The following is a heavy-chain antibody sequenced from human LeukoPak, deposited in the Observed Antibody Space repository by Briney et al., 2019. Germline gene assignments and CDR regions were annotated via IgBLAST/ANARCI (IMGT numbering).Heavy chain of an antibody. V-gene: IGHV1-8*01. D-gene: IGHD6-25*01. CDR2: MNPNSGNT. CDR3: ARDEVSGGYSHFDY. J-gene: IGHJ4*02. Sequence: ASVKVSCKASGYTFSSNDINWVRQATGQGLEWMGWMNPNSGNTGYAQKFLGRVTMTRDTSISTAYMELSRLRSDDTAVYYCARDEVSGGYSHFDYWGQGTLVTVSS. CDR1: GYTFSSND.